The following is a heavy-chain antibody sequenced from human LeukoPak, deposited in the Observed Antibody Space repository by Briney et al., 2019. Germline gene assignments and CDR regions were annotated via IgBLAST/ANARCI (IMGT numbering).Heavy chain of an antibody. CDR2: MHYTGNT. Sequence: PSQTLSLTCTVSGHSITSGDYYWTWIRQPPGKGLEWVAYMHYTGNTYYNSSLKSRLTISVDTSKNQFSLRLSFVTAADTAMYYCARHLSGSSWFDPWGQGTLVTVSS. V-gene: IGHV4-30-4*08. D-gene: IGHD1-26*01. J-gene: IGHJ5*02. CDR3: ARHLSGSSWFDP. CDR1: GHSITSGDYY.